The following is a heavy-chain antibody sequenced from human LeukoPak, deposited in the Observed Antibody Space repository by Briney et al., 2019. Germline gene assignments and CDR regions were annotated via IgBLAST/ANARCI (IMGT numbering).Heavy chain of an antibody. D-gene: IGHD3-22*01. CDR1: GFTFSSYS. J-gene: IGHJ4*02. CDR2: ISSSSSTI. V-gene: IGHV3-48*04. Sequence: GGSLRLSCAASGFTFSSYSMNWVRQAPGKGLEWVSYISSSSSTIYYADSVKGRFTISRDNAKNSLYLQMNSLRAEDTAVYYCARELPRGGIVVVLDYWGQGTLVTVSS. CDR3: ARELPRGGIVVVLDY.